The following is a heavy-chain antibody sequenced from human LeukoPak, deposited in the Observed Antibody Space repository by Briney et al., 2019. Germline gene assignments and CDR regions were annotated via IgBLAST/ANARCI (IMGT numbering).Heavy chain of an antibody. Sequence: GSLRLSCAASGFTFSSYGMHWVRQAPGKGLEWVSSISSSSSYIYYADSVKGRFTISRDNAKNSLYLQMNSLRAEDTAVYYCARVRQGWFDPWGQGTLVTVSS. CDR3: ARVRQGWFDP. V-gene: IGHV3-21*01. J-gene: IGHJ5*02. CDR2: ISSSSSYI. CDR1: GFTFSSYG.